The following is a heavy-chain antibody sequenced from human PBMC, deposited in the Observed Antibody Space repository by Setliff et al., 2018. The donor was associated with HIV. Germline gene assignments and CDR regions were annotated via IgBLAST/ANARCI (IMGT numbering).Heavy chain of an antibody. Sequence: ASVKVSCKTSGFIFIRYYIFWVRQAPGQGLEWMGNINPHTGVTKYAEKFQGRVTMTRDTSINTIYMELSRLRSDDTAVYYCARDLRDGFEEWFSTLDDGMDVWGQGTTVTVSS. CDR2: INPHTGVT. J-gene: IGHJ6*02. V-gene: IGHV1-2*02. CDR1: GFIFIRYY. CDR3: ARDLRDGFEEWFSTLDDGMDV. D-gene: IGHD3-3*01.